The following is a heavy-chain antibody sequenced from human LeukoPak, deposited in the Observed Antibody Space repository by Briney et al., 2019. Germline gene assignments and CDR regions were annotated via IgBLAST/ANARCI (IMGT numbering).Heavy chain of an antibody. J-gene: IGHJ4*02. Sequence: GGSLRLSCAASGFTFSSYAMHWVRQAPGKGLERVAVISYDGSNKYYADSVKGRFTISRDNSKNTLYLQMNSLRAEDTAVYYCARNLEVGAAGFDYWGQGTLVTVSS. V-gene: IGHV3-30-3*01. CDR2: ISYDGSNK. CDR1: GFTFSSYA. D-gene: IGHD1-26*01. CDR3: ARNLEVGAAGFDY.